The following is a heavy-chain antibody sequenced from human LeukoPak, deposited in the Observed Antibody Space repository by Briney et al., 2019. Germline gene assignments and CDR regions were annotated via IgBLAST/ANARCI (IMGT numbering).Heavy chain of an antibody. CDR2: IKQDGSEK. CDR1: GFTFSSYW. Sequence: GGSLRLSCAASGFTFSSYWMSWVRQAPGKGLEWVANIKQDGSEKYYVDSVKGRFTISRGNAKNSLYLQMNSLRAEDTALYYCAKAEGSGYYFFDYWGQGTLVTVSS. J-gene: IGHJ4*02. CDR3: AKAEGSGYYFFDY. D-gene: IGHD3-22*01. V-gene: IGHV3-7*03.